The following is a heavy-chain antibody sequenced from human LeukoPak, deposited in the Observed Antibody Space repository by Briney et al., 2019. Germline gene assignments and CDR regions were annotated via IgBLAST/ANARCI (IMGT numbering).Heavy chain of an antibody. V-gene: IGHV3-21*01. D-gene: IGHD1-26*01. J-gene: IGHJ4*02. CDR3: ARDSGTYRYFDY. CDR1: GFTFNGYS. CDR2: ISTSSSYI. Sequence: GGSLRLSCTASGFTFNGYSMNWVRQAPGKGLEWVSSISTSSSYIYYADSVKGRFTISRNNPKNSLYLQMSSLGAEDTAVYYCARDSGTYRYFDYWGQGTLVTVSS.